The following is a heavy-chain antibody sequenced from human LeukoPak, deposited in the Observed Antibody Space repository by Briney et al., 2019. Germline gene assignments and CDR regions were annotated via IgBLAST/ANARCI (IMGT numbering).Heavy chain of an antibody. CDR1: GFTFSDFA. CDR3: AKEGSYSSGWTTFDY. D-gene: IGHD6-25*01. Sequence: GGSLRLSCAASGFTFSDFAMSWVRQAPGKGLEWVSAISGSEVTTYYADSVKGRFTISRDNSKNTLYLQMNSLRAEDTAVYYCAKEGSYSSGWTTFDYWGQGTLVTVSS. J-gene: IGHJ4*02. CDR2: ISGSEVTT. V-gene: IGHV3-23*01.